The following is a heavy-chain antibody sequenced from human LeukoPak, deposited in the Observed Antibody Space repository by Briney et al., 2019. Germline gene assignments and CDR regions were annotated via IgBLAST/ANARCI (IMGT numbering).Heavy chain of an antibody. CDR1: GCSFSSYW. J-gene: IGHJ4*02. D-gene: IGHD1-26*01. Sequence: AGSLRLSCAVSGCSFSSYWLSWVRQAPGKGLELVASIKDDGSENYYVYSVKSRFTISRDNAKNSLYLQMDSLRAGDTAVYYCATISSYYVYFGYWGQRTLVTVSS. V-gene: IGHV3-7*01. CDR2: IKDDGSEN. CDR3: ATISSYYVYFGY.